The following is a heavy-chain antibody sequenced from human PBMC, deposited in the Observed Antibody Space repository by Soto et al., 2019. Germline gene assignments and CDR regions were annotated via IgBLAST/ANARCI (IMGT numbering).Heavy chain of an antibody. CDR1: GGSFSGYY. V-gene: IGHV4-34*01. CDR2: IHHSGST. J-gene: IGHJ4*02. CDR3: ARRNPIDVRGRKAAVPVAGGVDY. D-gene: IGHD2-2*01. Sequence: PSETLSLTCAVYGGSFSGYYWSWIRQPPGKGLEWIGEIHHSGSTNYNPSLKSRVTISVDTSKNQFSLNLTSLTAADTAVYYCARRNPIDVRGRKAAVPVAGGVDYWGQGTLVTVSS.